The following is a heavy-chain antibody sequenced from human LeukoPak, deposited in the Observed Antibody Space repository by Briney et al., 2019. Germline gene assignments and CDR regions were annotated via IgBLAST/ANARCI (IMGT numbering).Heavy chain of an antibody. CDR3: ATEYRCSNTGCYSYMDV. D-gene: IGHD2-2*01. CDR2: ISAYNGKT. Sequence: ASVKVSCKASGYTFTSYGISWVRQAPGQGLEWMGWISAYNGKTNYAQKFQGRVTITTDTSTSTAYMELRSLRSDDTAVYYCATEYRCSNTGCYSYMDVWGKGTTVTVS. V-gene: IGHV1-18*01. J-gene: IGHJ6*03. CDR1: GYTFTSYG.